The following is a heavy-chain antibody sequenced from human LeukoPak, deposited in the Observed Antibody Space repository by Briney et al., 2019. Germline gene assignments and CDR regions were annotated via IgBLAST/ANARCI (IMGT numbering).Heavy chain of an antibody. CDR3: AKTHYYGSGSYYIADY. CDR2: ISGSSGNT. Sequence: TGGSLRLSCAASGFTFSSYAMSWVRQAPGKGLEWVSTISGSSGNTYYADSVKGRFTISRDNSKNTLYLQMNSLRAEDTAVYYCAKTHYYGSGSYYIADYWGQGTLVTVSS. CDR1: GFTFSSYA. D-gene: IGHD3-10*01. J-gene: IGHJ4*02. V-gene: IGHV3-23*01.